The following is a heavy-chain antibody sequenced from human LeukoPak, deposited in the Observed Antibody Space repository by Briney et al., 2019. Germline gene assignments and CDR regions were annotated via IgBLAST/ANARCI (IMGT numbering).Heavy chain of an antibody. D-gene: IGHD1-26*01. CDR3: AKDGGYSGSPFDI. CDR1: GFTFSSYG. CDR2: IPYDGSNK. V-gene: IGHV3-30*18. J-gene: IGHJ3*02. Sequence: PGGSLRLSCAASGFTFSSYGMHWVRQAPGKGLEWVAVIPYDGSNKYYADSVKGRFTISRDNSKNTLYLQMNSLRAEDTAVYYCAKDGGYSGSPFDIWGQGTMVTVSS.